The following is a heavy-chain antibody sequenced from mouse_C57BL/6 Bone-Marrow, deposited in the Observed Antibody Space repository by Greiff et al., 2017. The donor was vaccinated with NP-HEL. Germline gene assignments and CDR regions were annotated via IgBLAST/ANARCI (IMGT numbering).Heavy chain of an antibody. CDR1: GYTFTSYW. V-gene: IGHV1-53*01. CDR3: ARDSVYAFDY. D-gene: IGHD3-2*02. CDR2: IHPNNGGN. Sequence: QVQLQQPGTELVKPGASVKLSCKASGYTFTSYWMHWLKQRPGQGLEWIGNIHPNNGGNNDNEKFKTKATLTVDKSSCSAYMQLSSLTSEDSAVYYCARDSVYAFDYWGQGTTLTVSS. J-gene: IGHJ2*01.